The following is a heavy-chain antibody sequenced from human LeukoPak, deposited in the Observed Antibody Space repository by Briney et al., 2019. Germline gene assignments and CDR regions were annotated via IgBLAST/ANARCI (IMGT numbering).Heavy chain of an antibody. CDR1: GYTFTSYG. CDR2: ISAYNGNT. D-gene: IGHD2/OR15-2a*01. V-gene: IGHV1-18*01. Sequence: ASVKVSCKASGYTFTSYGISWVRQAPGQGLEWMGWISAYNGNTNYAQKLQGRVTVTTDTSTSTAYMELRSLRSDDTAVYYCAMDPNTPPSMSFDPWGQGTLVTVSS. J-gene: IGHJ5*02. CDR3: AMDPNTPPSMSFDP.